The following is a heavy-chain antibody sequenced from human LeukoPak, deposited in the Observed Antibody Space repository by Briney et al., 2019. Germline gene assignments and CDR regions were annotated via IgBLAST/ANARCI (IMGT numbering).Heavy chain of an antibody. Sequence: ASVKVSCKASGYTFTGYYMHWVRQAPGQGLEWMGWINPNSGGTNYAQKFQGRVTMTRDTSISTAYMEVSRLRSDDTAAYYCARFSVLMVYAKPRDNWFDPWGQGTLVTVSS. CDR2: INPNSGGT. V-gene: IGHV1-2*02. CDR3: ARFSVLMVYAKPRDNWFDP. D-gene: IGHD2-8*01. CDR1: GYTFTGYY. J-gene: IGHJ5*02.